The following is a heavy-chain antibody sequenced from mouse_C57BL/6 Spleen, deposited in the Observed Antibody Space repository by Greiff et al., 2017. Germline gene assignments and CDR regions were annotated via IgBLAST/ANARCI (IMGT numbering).Heavy chain of an antibody. J-gene: IGHJ3*01. Sequence: QVQLQQPGAELVMPGASVKLSCKASGYTFTSYWMHWVKQRPGQGLEWIGEIYPSDSYTNYNQKFKGKSTLTVDKSSSTAYMQLSSLTSEDSAVYYCFTTVVADWGQGTLGSVSA. D-gene: IGHD1-1*01. CDR2: IYPSDSYT. CDR3: FTTVVAD. V-gene: IGHV1-69*01. CDR1: GYTFTSYW.